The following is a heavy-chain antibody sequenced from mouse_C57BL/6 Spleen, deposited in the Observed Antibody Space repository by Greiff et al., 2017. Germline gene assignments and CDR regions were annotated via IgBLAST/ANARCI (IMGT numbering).Heavy chain of an antibody. J-gene: IGHJ2*01. CDR2: FLPGSGST. Sequence: VQLQESGAELMKPGASVKLSCKATGYTFTGYWIEWVKQRPGHGLEWIGEFLPGSGSTKFNEKFKGKATYTADTSSNTAYMQLGSLSAEDSCIKYCARDQDYWGQGTTLTVSS. CDR3: ARDQDY. CDR1: GYTFTGYW. V-gene: IGHV1-9*01.